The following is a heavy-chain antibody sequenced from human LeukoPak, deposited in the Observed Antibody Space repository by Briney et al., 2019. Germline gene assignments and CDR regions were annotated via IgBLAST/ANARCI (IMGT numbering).Heavy chain of an antibody. V-gene: IGHV3-23*01. D-gene: IGHD6-19*01. Sequence: GGSLRLSCAASGFTFSTYAMSWVRQTPGKGLEWVSTISDSGANTYYADSVRGRFTISRDNSKNTLYLQKNSLRADDTAIYYCAKSMTLQWRGFFDLWGRGTHVTVSS. CDR3: AKSMTLQWRGFFDL. CDR1: GFTFSTYA. J-gene: IGHJ2*01. CDR2: ISDSGANT.